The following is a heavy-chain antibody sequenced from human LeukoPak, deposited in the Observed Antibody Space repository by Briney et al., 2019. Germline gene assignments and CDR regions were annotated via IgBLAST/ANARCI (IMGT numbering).Heavy chain of an antibody. J-gene: IGHJ4*02. CDR1: GFTFSSYS. D-gene: IGHD6-13*01. Sequence: GGSQRLSCAASGFTFSSYSVNWVRQAPGKGLEWVSSISSSSSYMYYADSVKGRFTISRDNAKNSLYLQMNSLRAEDTAVYYCARGGIAAAGSGFDYWGQGTLVTVSS. CDR2: ISSSSSYM. V-gene: IGHV3-21*01. CDR3: ARGGIAAAGSGFDY.